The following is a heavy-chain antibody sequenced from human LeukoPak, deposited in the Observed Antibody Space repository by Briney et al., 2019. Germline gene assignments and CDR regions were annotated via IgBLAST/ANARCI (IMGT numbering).Heavy chain of an antibody. CDR2: INPNSGGT. V-gene: IGHV1-2*02. CDR3: ARVWTYGELSHNWFEP. J-gene: IGHJ5*02. D-gene: IGHD3-16*02. CDR1: GYTFTGYY. Sequence: AASVKVSCKASGYTFTGYYMHWVRQAPGQGLQWMGRINPNSGGTNYAQKFQGRVTMTRDTSISTAYMELSRLRSDDTAVYYCARVWTYGELSHNWFEPWGQGTLVTVSS.